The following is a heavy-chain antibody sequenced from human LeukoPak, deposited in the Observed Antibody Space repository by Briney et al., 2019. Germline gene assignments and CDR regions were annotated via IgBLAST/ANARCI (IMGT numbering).Heavy chain of an antibody. CDR1: GFTFSSYS. D-gene: IGHD6-13*01. CDR2: ISSSSSTI. Sequence: GGSLRLSCAASGFTFSSYSMNWVRQAPGKGLEWVSYISSSSSTIYYADSVKGRFTISRDNAKNSLYLQMNSLRAEDTAVYYCAKDQDVAAAGTWGSIDYWGQGTLVTVSS. CDR3: AKDQDVAAAGTWGSIDY. V-gene: IGHV3-48*04. J-gene: IGHJ4*02.